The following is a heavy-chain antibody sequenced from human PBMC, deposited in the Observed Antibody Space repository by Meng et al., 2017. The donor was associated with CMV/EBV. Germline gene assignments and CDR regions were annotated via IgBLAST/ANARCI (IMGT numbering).Heavy chain of an antibody. V-gene: IGHV3-30-3*01. CDR2: ISYDGSNK. J-gene: IGHJ4*02. D-gene: IGHD6-6*01. CDR3: ASYSSSRPTNY. CDR1: GFTFISYA. Sequence: SLKISCSASGFTFISYAMHCFRQAPGKGLEWVAVISYDGSNKYYADSVKGRFTISRDNSKNTLYLQMNSLRAEDTAVYYCASYSSSRPTNYWGQGTLVTVSS.